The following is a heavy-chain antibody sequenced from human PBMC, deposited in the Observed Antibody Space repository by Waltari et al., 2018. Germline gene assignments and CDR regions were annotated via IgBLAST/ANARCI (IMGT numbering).Heavy chain of an antibody. D-gene: IGHD3-10*01. CDR1: GFTFSSYG. Sequence: QVQLVESGGGVVQPGRSLRLSSAASGFTFSSYGMHWVRQAPGKGLEWVAVISYDGSNKYYADSVKGRFTISRDNSKNTLYLQMNSLRAEDTAVYYCANLEGGSMVQGPDIWGQGTMVTVSS. CDR2: ISYDGSNK. J-gene: IGHJ3*02. V-gene: IGHV3-30*18. CDR3: ANLEGGSMVQGPDI.